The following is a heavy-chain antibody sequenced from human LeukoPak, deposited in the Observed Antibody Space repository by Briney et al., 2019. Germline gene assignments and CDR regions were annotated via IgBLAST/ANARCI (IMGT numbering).Heavy chain of an antibody. J-gene: IGHJ3*02. D-gene: IGHD6-6*01. CDR2: ICYSGST. V-gene: IGHV4-59*01. Sequence: TSETLSLTCTVSGGSISSDYWSWIRQPPGKGLEWIGYICYSGSTNYNPSLKSRVTISVDTSRNQFSLKLSSVTAADTAVYYCARGISSSDAFDIWGQGTMVTVSS. CDR1: GGSISSDY. CDR3: ARGISSSDAFDI.